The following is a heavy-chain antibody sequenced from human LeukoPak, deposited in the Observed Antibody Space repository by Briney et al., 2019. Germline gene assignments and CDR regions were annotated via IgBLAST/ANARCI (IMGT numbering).Heavy chain of an antibody. J-gene: IGHJ6*02. CDR3: ARGPHCSTTSCYGYYYYGMDV. CDR2: IYYSGST. CDR1: GGSISHYY. V-gene: IGHV4-59*12. Sequence: PSETLSLTCTVSGGSISHYYWSWIRQPPGTGLEWIGYIYYSGSTNYNPSLKSRVTISVDTSKNQCSLKLSSVTAADTAVYYCARGPHCSTTSCYGYYYYGMDVWGQGTTVTVSS. D-gene: IGHD2-2*01.